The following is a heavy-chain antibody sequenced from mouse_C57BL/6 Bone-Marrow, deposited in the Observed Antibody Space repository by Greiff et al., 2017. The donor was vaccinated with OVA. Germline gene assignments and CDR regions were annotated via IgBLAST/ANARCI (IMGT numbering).Heavy chain of an antibody. CDR1: GFSLTSYG. V-gene: IGHV2-5*01. CDR3: AKPHYGSSYWYFDV. CDR2: IWRGGST. Sequence: QVQLQQSGPGLVQPSQSLSITCTVSGFSLTSYGVHWVRQSPGKGLEWLGVIWRGGSTDYNAAFMSRLSITKDNSKSQVFFKMNSLQADDTAIYYCAKPHYGSSYWYFDVWGTGTTVTVSS. D-gene: IGHD1-1*01. J-gene: IGHJ1*03.